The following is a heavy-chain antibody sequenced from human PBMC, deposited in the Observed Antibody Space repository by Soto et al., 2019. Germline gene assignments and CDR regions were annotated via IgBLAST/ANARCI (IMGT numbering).Heavy chain of an antibody. D-gene: IGHD6-13*01. CDR3: ARTAAGTPYYYYGMDV. CDR2: ISGSGNTI. Sequence: QVQLVESGGGLVKPGGSLRLSCAASGFTFNDYYMSWIRQAPGEGLEWVSYISGSGNTIYYADSVKGRFTISRDNAKNSLYRQMSSLRAEDTAVYYCARTAAGTPYYYYGMDVWGQGTTVTVSS. CDR1: GFTFNDYY. J-gene: IGHJ6*02. V-gene: IGHV3-11*01.